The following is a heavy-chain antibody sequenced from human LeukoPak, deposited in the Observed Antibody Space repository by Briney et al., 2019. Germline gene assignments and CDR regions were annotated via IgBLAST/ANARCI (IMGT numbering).Heavy chain of an antibody. CDR1: GYIFTNYW. V-gene: IGHV5-51*01. CDR3: ARRQGGRPFDS. Sequence: GESLEISCKGSGYIFTNYWIGWVRLMPGKGLEWMGIIIPRDADTIYSPSFQGQVTISADKSISTAYLQWSSLKASDTAMYYCARRQGGRPFDSLGQGTLVTVSS. D-gene: IGHD3-16*01. J-gene: IGHJ4*02. CDR2: IIPRDADT.